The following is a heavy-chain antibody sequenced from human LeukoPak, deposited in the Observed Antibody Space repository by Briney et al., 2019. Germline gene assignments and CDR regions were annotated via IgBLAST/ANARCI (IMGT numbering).Heavy chain of an antibody. CDR2: IRNDGSND. D-gene: IGHD6-13*01. Sequence: GGSLRLSCAASGFTFSDYGMHWVRQAPGKGLEWVAFIRNDGSNDYYPDSVEGRFTISRDNSRNTLYLQMNSLRAEDTAFYYCAKGGSSSHNWFDPWGQGTRVTVSS. CDR1: GFTFSDYG. CDR3: AKGGSSSHNWFDP. J-gene: IGHJ5*02. V-gene: IGHV3-30*02.